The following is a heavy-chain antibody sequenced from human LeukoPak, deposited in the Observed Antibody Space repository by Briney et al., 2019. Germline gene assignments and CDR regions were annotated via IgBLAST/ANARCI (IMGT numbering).Heavy chain of an antibody. D-gene: IGHD1-26*01. V-gene: IGHV3-30*02. CDR2: IRYDGSNK. CDR3: AKSKLDYYYYMDV. CDR1: GYTFSNYG. Sequence: PGGCLRLSCAASGYTFSNYGMHWVRQAPGKGLEWVAFIRYDGSNKNYADSVKGRFAISRDNSKNTLYLQMNSLRAEDTAVYYCAKSKLDYYYYMDVWGKGTTLTVSS. J-gene: IGHJ6*03.